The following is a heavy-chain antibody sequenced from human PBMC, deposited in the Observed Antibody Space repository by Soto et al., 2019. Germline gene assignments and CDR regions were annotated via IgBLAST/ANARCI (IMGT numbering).Heavy chain of an antibody. Sequence: QVQLVESGGGVVQPGRSLRLSCAASGFTFSSYAMHWVRQAPGKGLEWVAVISYDGSNKYYADSVKGRFTISRDNSNNPLYLQMTSLRAEDTAVYYCARDQRRGDGYNNCGYWGQGTLVTVSS. J-gene: IGHJ4*02. V-gene: IGHV3-30-3*01. CDR1: GFTFSSYA. D-gene: IGHD3-10*01. CDR2: ISYDGSNK. CDR3: ARDQRRGDGYNNCGY.